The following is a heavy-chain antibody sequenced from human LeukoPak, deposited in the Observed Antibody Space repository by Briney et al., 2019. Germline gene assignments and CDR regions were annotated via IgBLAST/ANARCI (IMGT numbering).Heavy chain of an antibody. CDR2: IYYSGST. J-gene: IGHJ6*03. CDR3: ARGVTIFGVVAHYMGV. D-gene: IGHD3-3*01. CDR1: GGSISSGDYY. V-gene: IGHV4-30-4*08. Sequence: SQTLSLTCTVSGGSISSGDYYWRWIRQPPGKGLERIGYIYYSGSTYYNPSLKSRVTISVDTSKNQFSLKLSSVTAAETAVYYSARGVTIFGVVAHYMGVWGKGTTVTVSS.